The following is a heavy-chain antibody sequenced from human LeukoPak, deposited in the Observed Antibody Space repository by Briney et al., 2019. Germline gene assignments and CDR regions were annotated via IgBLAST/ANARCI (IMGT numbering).Heavy chain of an antibody. J-gene: IGHJ4*02. V-gene: IGHV3-20*04. D-gene: IGHD2-2*01. CDR2: INWNGGST. Sequence: GGSLRLSCAASGFTFDDYGMSWVRQAPGKGLEWVSGINWNGGSTGYADSVKGRFTISRDNAKNSLYLQTNSLRAEDTALYYCARDLIWGPAAYFDYWGQGTLVTVSS. CDR1: GFTFDDYG. CDR3: ARDLIWGPAAYFDY.